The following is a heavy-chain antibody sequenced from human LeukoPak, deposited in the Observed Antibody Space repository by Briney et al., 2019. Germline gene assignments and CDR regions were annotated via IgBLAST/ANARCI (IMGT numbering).Heavy chain of an antibody. J-gene: IGHJ6*03. CDR3: ARSSGYYYMDV. Sequence: GGSLRFSCAAYGFIFSSYDMNWVRQAPGKGLEWVSHISSSGLTIYYTDSVKGRLTISRDNAKNSLYLQMNSLRAEDTAVYYCARSSGYYYMDVWGKGTTVTISS. CDR2: ISSSGLTI. V-gene: IGHV3-48*03. CDR1: GFIFSSYD.